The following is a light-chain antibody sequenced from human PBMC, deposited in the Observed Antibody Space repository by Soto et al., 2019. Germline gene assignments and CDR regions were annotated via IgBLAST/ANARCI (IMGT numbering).Light chain of an antibody. CDR3: QQYGNSPPRYT. V-gene: IGKV3-20*01. CDR1: QSGSSSY. CDR2: GSS. Sequence: EIVLTQSPGTLSLSPGERATLSCRASQSGSSSYLAWYQQKPGQAPRLLIYGSSSRASGIPDRFSGSGSGTDFTLTISRPEPEDFAVYYCQQYGNSPPRYTFGQGTKLEIK. J-gene: IGKJ2*01.